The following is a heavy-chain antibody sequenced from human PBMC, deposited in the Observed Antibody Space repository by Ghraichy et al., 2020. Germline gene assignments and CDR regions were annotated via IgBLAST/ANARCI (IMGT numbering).Heavy chain of an antibody. Sequence: ASVKVSCKSGRSHVTTHHTRCLRLAPLQRVKKKGRINPNGGGTNYAQKFQGRVTMTRDTSITKAYLELTRLRSDDTAVYYCARDSDYGDYEYWGQGTLVTVSS. J-gene: IGHJ4*02. CDR2: INPNGGGT. CDR3: ARDSDYGDYEY. V-gene: IGHV1-2*06. CDR1: RSHVTTHH. D-gene: IGHD4-17*01.